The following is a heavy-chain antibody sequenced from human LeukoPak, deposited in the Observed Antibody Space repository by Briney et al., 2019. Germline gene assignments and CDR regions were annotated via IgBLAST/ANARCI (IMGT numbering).Heavy chain of an antibody. Sequence: ASVKVSFKASGYPFTGYYLHWVRQAPGQGLEWMGWINPNSGFTNYAQKFQGRVTMTRDTSISTAYMELSRLRSDATAVYYCARLADCSSSSCQSFDYWGQGTLVTVSS. CDR1: GYPFTGYY. D-gene: IGHD2-2*01. J-gene: IGHJ4*02. V-gene: IGHV1-2*02. CDR2: INPNSGFT. CDR3: ARLADCSSSSCQSFDY.